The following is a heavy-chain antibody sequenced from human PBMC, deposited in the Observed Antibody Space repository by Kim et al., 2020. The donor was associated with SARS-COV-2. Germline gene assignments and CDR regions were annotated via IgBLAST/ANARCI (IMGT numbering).Heavy chain of an antibody. CDR1: GGSFSGYY. D-gene: IGHD5-18*01. CDR2: INHSGST. V-gene: IGHV4-34*01. CDR3: ARLSDTANGADY. Sequence: SETMSLTCAVYGGSFSGYYWSWIRQPPGKGLEWIGEINHSGSTNYNPSLKSRVTISVDTSKNQFSLKLSSVTAADTAVYYCARLSDTANGADYWGQGTLVTVSS. J-gene: IGHJ4*02.